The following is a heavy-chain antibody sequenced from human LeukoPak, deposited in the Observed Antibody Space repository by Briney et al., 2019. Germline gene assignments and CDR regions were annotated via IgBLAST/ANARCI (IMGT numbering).Heavy chain of an antibody. D-gene: IGHD3-10*01. CDR2: INPNSGGT. V-gene: IGHV1-2*02. J-gene: IGHJ4*02. Sequence: GASVKVSCKASGYTFTGYYMHWVRQAPGQGLEWMGWINPNSGGTNYAQKFQGRVTMTRDTSINTAYMELHSLTSEDTAVYYCARGRGGTVVRGYLDYWGQGTLVTVSS. CDR3: ARGRGGTVVRGYLDY. CDR1: GYTFTGYY.